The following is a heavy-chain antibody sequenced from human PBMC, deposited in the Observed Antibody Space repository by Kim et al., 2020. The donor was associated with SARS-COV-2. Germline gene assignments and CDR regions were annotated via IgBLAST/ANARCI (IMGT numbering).Heavy chain of an antibody. J-gene: IGHJ3*02. CDR1: GYTFTSYA. Sequence: ASVKVSCKASGYTFTSYAMHWVRQAPGQRLEWMGWINAGNGNTKYSQKFQGRVTITRDTSASTAYMELSSLRSEDTAVYYCARDSPSYDILTNDAFDIWGQGTMVTVSS. CDR3: ARDSPSYDILTNDAFDI. CDR2: INAGNGNT. D-gene: IGHD3-9*01. V-gene: IGHV1-3*01.